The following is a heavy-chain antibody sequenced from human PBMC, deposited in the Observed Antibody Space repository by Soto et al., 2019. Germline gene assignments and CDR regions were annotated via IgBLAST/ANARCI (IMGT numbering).Heavy chain of an antibody. CDR1: GVSITSYY. CDR3: ARVPVAVAATEDYYGLDV. CDR2: INTDGRS. D-gene: IGHD2-15*01. J-gene: IGHJ6*02. Sequence: SETLSLTCSVSGVSITSYYRSWIRQSAGGGLEWMGRINTDGRSTSSPSFKSRLTMSLDTSKNQVSLRLISVTAADTAVYFCARVPVAVAATEDYYGLDVWGQGTTVTVSS. V-gene: IGHV4-4*07.